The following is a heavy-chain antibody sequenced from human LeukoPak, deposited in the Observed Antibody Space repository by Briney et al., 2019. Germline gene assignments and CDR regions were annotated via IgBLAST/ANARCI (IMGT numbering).Heavy chain of an antibody. V-gene: IGHV3-21*01. CDR1: GFTFSSYS. D-gene: IGHD3-9*01. CDR2: ISSSSSYI. Sequence: GGSLRLSCAASGFTFSSYSMNWVRQAPGKGLEWVSSISSSSSYIYYADSVKGRFTISRDNAKNSLYLQMNSLRAEDTAVYYCASHRYDILTGYLDYWGQGTLVTVSS. CDR3: ASHRYDILTGYLDY. J-gene: IGHJ4*02.